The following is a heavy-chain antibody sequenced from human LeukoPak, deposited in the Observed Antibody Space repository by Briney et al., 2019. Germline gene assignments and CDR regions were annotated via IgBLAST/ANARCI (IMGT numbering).Heavy chain of an antibody. Sequence: ASVKVSCKASGYTFTSYYMHWVRQAPGQGLEWMGIINPSGGSTSYAQKFQGRVTITADESTSTAYMELSSLRSEDTAVYYCASQYDSSGSPWWFDPWGQGTLVTVSS. V-gene: IGHV1-46*01. CDR1: GYTFTSYY. J-gene: IGHJ5*02. CDR3: ASQYDSSGSPWWFDP. CDR2: INPSGGST. D-gene: IGHD3-22*01.